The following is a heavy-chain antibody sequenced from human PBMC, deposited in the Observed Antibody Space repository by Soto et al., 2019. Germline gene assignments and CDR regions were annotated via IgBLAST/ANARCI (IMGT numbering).Heavy chain of an antibody. V-gene: IGHV3-23*01. CDR1: GFTFDSCA. Sequence: GGSLRLSCAASGFTFDSCAMSWVRQAPGKGLEWILGISGSGGSTYYADSVKGRFTISRDNSKNTLYLQMNSLRADDTAIYYCAKGKTSGWYYFDFWGQGTPVTVSS. J-gene: IGHJ4*02. CDR2: ISGSGGST. D-gene: IGHD6-19*01. CDR3: AKGKTSGWYYFDF.